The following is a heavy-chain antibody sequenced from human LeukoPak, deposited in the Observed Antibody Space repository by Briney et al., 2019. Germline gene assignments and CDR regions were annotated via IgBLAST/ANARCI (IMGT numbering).Heavy chain of an antibody. CDR1: GLTLSDYY. CDR3: AKGIYGYSYGLFDY. J-gene: IGHJ4*02. V-gene: IGHV3-11*01. D-gene: IGHD5-18*01. Sequence: GGSLRLSCAASGLTLSDYYMSWIRQAPGKGLEWVSYISSSGNTIYHADSVMGRFTISRDNAKNSLYLQMNSLRAEGTAVYYCAKGIYGYSYGLFDYWGQGTLVTVSS. CDR2: ISSSGNTI.